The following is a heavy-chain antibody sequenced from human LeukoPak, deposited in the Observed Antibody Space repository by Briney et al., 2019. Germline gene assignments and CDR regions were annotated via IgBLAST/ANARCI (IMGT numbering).Heavy chain of an antibody. CDR1: GGSFSGYY. CDR2: INHSGRT. V-gene: IGHV4-34*01. CDR3: ARDSSRHYYGSGSYYNGIYYYYYGMDV. Sequence: KTPETLSLTCAVYGGSFSGYYWSWIRQPPGKGLEWIGEINHSGRTNYNPSLKSRVTISVDTSKNQFSLKLSSVTAADTAVYYCARDSSRHYYGSGSYYNGIYYYYYGMDVWGQGTTVTVSS. D-gene: IGHD3-10*01. J-gene: IGHJ6*02.